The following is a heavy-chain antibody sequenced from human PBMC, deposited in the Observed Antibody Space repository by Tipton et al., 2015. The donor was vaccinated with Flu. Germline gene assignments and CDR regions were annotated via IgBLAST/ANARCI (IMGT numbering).Heavy chain of an antibody. D-gene: IGHD3-9*01. CDR2: MNPNSGNT. CDR1: GYTFTSYD. V-gene: IGHV1-8*01. Sequence: QLVQSGAEVKKPGASVKVSCKASGYTFTSYDINWVRQATGQGLEWMGWMNPNSGNTGYAQKFQGRVTMTRNTSISTAYMELSSLRSEDTAVYYCARFPPAIGYYDILTGYYPSDSSHAFDIWGQGTMVTVSS. CDR3: ARFPPAIGYYDILTGYYPSDSSHAFDI. J-gene: IGHJ3*02.